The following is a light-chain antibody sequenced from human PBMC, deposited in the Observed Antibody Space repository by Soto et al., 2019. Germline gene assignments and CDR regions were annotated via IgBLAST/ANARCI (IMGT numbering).Light chain of an antibody. Sequence: QSVLTQPPSVSGAPGQRVTISCTGSSSNIGAGYDVHWYQQLPGTAPKLLIYGNSNRPSGVPDRFSGSKSGTSASLAITGLQAEDEADYYCQSYDSRGQVVFGGGTKLTVL. V-gene: IGLV1-40*01. CDR2: GNS. J-gene: IGLJ2*01. CDR1: SSNIGAGYD. CDR3: QSYDSRGQVV.